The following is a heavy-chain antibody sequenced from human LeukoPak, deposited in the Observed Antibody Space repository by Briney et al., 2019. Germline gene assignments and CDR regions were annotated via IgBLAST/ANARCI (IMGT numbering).Heavy chain of an antibody. J-gene: IGHJ4*02. Sequence: SVKVSCKASGGTFSSYAISWVRQAPGQGLEWMGRIIPILGIANYAQKFQGRVTITADKSTSTAYMELSSLRSEDTAVYCCAKDGRDYYDSSGYYDYWGQGTLVTVSS. D-gene: IGHD3-22*01. V-gene: IGHV1-69*04. CDR3: AKDGRDYYDSSGYYDY. CDR2: IIPILGIA. CDR1: GGTFSSYA.